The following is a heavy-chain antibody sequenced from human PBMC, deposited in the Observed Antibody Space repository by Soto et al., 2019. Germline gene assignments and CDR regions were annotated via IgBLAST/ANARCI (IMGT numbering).Heavy chain of an antibody. CDR1: GGSISSGGYY. V-gene: IGHV4-31*03. D-gene: IGHD4-17*01. CDR3: ARDDDYGASNSGYFDY. J-gene: IGHJ4*02. Sequence: SETLSLTCTVSGGSISSGGYYWSWIRQHPGKGLEWIGYIYYSGSTYYNPSLKSRVTISVDTAKNQFSLKLSSVTAADTAVYYCARDDDYGASNSGYFDYWGQGTLVTVSS. CDR2: IYYSGST.